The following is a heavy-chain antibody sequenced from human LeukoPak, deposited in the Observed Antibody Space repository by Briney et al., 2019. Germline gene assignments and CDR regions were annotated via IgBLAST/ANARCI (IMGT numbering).Heavy chain of an antibody. CDR3: ASSRPGIAVAGKTFDY. CDR2: IYYSGST. Sequence: SETLSLTCTVSGGSISSYYWSWIRQPPGKGLEWIGYIYYSGSTNYNPSLKSRVTISVDTSKNQFSLKLSSVTAADTAVYYCASSRPGIAVAGKTFDYWRQGTLVTVSS. D-gene: IGHD6-19*01. V-gene: IGHV4-59*01. J-gene: IGHJ4*02. CDR1: GGSISSYY.